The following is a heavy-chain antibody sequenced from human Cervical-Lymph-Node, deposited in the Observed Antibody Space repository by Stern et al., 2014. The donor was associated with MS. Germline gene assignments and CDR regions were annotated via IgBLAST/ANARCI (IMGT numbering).Heavy chain of an antibody. Sequence: VQLVQSGAEVKKPRDSLKISCKGSGYTFSKNWIAWVRQMPGKGLEWMGIIYPGDSDTRYSPSFQGQVPMSAEKSLNTPHLQWNSLKASDPAIYYCAIPPPRRSSNDPNFGLDVWGQGTTVTVSS. V-gene: IGHV5-51*03. CDR3: AIPPPRRSSNDPNFGLDV. J-gene: IGHJ6*02. CDR2: IYPGDSDT. D-gene: IGHD6-6*01. CDR1: GYTFSKNW.